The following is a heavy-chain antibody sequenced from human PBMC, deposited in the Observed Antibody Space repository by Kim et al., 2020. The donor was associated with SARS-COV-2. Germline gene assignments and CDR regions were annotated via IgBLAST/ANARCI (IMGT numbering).Heavy chain of an antibody. J-gene: IGHJ5*02. Sequence: GGSLRLSCAASGFTFSDYYMSWIRQAPGKGLEWVSYISSSSSYTNYADSVKGRFTISRDNAKNSLYLQMNSLRAEDTAVYYCARMAAAGNWFDPWGQGTLVTVSS. CDR1: GFTFSDYY. V-gene: IGHV3-11*06. D-gene: IGHD6-13*01. CDR3: ARMAAAGNWFDP. CDR2: ISSSSSYT.